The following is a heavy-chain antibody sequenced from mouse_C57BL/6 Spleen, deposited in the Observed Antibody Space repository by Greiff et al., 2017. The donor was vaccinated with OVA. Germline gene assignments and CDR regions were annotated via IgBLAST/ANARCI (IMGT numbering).Heavy chain of an antibody. Sequence: VQLQQSGAELARPGASVKMSCKASGYTFTSYTMHWVKQRPGQGLEWIGYINPSSGYTKYNQKFKDKATLTADKSSSTAYMQLSSLTSEDSAVYYCARYELGLYFDYWGQGTTLTVSS. J-gene: IGHJ2*01. CDR2: INPSSGYT. V-gene: IGHV1-4*01. D-gene: IGHD4-1*01. CDR1: GYTFTSYT. CDR3: ARYELGLYFDY.